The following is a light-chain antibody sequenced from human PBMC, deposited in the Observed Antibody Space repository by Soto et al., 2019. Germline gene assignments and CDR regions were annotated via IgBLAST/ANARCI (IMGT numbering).Light chain of an antibody. V-gene: IGLV2-14*01. CDR2: DVS. CDR1: SSDVGGYNY. J-gene: IGLJ1*01. CDR3: SSYTTSNTRQIV. Sequence: TRAGYESRSPGWPHHIYNNGTSSDVGGYNYVSWYQQHPGKAPKFMIYDVSNRPSGVSNRFSGSKSGNTASLTISGLQAEDEADYYCSSYTTSNTRQIVFGTGTKVTVL.